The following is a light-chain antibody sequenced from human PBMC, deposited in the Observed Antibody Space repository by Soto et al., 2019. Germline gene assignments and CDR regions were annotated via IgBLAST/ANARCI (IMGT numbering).Light chain of an antibody. CDR2: DAS. J-gene: IGKJ2*01. CDR3: QHRSNWRYT. Sequence: EIVLTQSPATLSLSPGERATLSCRASQSVSSYLAWYQQKPGQAPRLLMYDASNRATGIPARFSGSGSGPDFTLTISSLEPEDFAVYYCQHRSNWRYTFGQGPKLAIK. V-gene: IGKV3-11*01. CDR1: QSVSSY.